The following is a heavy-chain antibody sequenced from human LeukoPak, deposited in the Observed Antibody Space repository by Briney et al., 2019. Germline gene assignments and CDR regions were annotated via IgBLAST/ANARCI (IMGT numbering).Heavy chain of an antibody. J-gene: IGHJ6*02. CDR3: SRGISGYGMDV. CDR2: IRTKVNSYAT. Sequence: PGGSLTLSCAASGFTFSGSGMHWVRQASGKGLEWLGRIRTKVNSYATAYAASVKGRFTISRDDSKNTAYLQMDSLKTEDTAVYYCSRGISGYGMDVWGQGTTVTVSS. D-gene: IGHD6-13*01. V-gene: IGHV3-73*01. CDR1: GFTFSGSG.